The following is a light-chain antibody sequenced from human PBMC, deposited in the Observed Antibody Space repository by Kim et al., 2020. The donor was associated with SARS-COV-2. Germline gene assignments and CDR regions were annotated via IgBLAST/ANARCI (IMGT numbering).Light chain of an antibody. Sequence: PGKTETISCTRNTGSIADYVQWYQQRPGSAPTTVIYENNLRPSGVPDRFSGSIDSSSNSASLTISGLKTEDEADYYCQSYDSSSVVFGGGTQLTVL. J-gene: IGLJ2*01. V-gene: IGLV6-57*03. CDR2: ENN. CDR1: TGSIADY. CDR3: QSYDSSSVV.